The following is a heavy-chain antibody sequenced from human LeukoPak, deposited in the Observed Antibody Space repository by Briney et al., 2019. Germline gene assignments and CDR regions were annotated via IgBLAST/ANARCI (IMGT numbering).Heavy chain of an antibody. D-gene: IGHD3-22*01. V-gene: IGHV4-31*03. Sequence: PSQTLSLTCTVSGGSISSGGYYWSWIRQHPGKGLEWIGYIYYSGSTYYNPSLKSRVTISVDTSKNQFSLKLSSVTAADTAVYYCARPPSHPYDSSGYYFTYWGQGTLVTVSS. CDR2: IYYSGST. J-gene: IGHJ4*02. CDR1: GGSISSGGYY. CDR3: ARPPSHPYDSSGYYFTY.